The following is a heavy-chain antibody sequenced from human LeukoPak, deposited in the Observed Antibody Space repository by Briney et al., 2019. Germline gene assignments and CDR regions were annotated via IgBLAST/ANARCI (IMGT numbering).Heavy chain of an antibody. CDR3: AKVIDYSSDY. D-gene: IGHD4-11*01. Sequence: PGGSVTLPCTPSNFPFSIFDEHGARQARGRGLEGVALISYDGSYKYYANSVNARFTIYRDNSKNTLYLQMTSLRADGTAVYYCAKVIDYSSDYWGQGTLVTVSS. J-gene: IGHJ4*02. V-gene: IGHV3-30*18. CDR2: ISYDGSYK. CDR1: NFPFSIFD.